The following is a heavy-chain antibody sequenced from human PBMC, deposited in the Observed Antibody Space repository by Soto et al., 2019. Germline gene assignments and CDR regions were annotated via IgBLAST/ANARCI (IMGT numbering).Heavy chain of an antibody. V-gene: IGHV4-59*01. D-gene: IGHD6-19*01. CDR1: GGSMSRYC. CDR3: ARYASGRYYFDS. CDR2: VYYTGST. Sequence: SETLSLTCTVSGGSMSRYCWTWIRQPPGKGLEWIGYVYYTGSTNSNPSLKSRVTISMDTSTNQFSLRLTAVTAADTAVYYCARYASGRYYFDSWGQGTLVTVSS. J-gene: IGHJ4*02.